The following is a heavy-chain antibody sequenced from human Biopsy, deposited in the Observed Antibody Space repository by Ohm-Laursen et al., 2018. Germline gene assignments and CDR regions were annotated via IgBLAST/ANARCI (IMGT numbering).Heavy chain of an antibody. CDR2: INQSGST. J-gene: IGHJ6*02. Sequence: TLYLTCAVNGESSSGYFWNWIRQPPGKGLEWIGEINQSGSTKYNPSLKRRATLSADSSNSQFSLRLTSVTAADTAIYYCARGSSYFKLDVWGQGTTVTVSS. D-gene: IGHD4-11*01. V-gene: IGHV4-34*01. CDR1: GESSSGYF. CDR3: ARGSSYFKLDV.